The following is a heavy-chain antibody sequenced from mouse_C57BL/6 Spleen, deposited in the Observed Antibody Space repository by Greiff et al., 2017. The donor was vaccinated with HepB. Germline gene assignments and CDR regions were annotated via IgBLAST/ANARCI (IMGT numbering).Heavy chain of an antibody. Sequence: VQLMQPGAELVKPGASVKLSCKASGYTFTSYWMPWVNQRPGQGLEWIGEIDPSDSYTYYNQKFKGKATLTVDTSSSTAYMQLSSLTSEDSAVYDCARRGYYDGDYYAMDYWGQGTSVTVSS. CDR3: ARRGYYDGDYYAMDY. J-gene: IGHJ4*01. D-gene: IGHD1-1*01. CDR1: GYTFTSYW. CDR2: IDPSDSYT. V-gene: IGHV1-50*01.